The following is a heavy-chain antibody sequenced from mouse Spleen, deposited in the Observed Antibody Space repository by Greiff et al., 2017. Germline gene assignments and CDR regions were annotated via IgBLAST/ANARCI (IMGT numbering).Heavy chain of an antibody. CDR3: ARDCYYGLDY. Sequence: EVQLVESEGGLVQPGSSMKLSCTASGFTFSDYYMAWVRQVPEKGLEWVANIDYDGSSTYYLDSLKSRFIISRDNAKNILYLQMSSLKSEDTATYYCARDCYYGLDYWGQGTTLTVSS. CDR1: GFTFSDYY. J-gene: IGHJ2*01. V-gene: IGHV5-16*01. CDR2: IDYDGSST. D-gene: IGHD1-1*01.